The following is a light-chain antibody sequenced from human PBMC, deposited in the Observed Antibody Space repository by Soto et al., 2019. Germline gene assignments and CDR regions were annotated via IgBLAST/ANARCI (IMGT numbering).Light chain of an antibody. CDR3: QQYQIDWT. CDR1: QRISRC. Sequence: DIQMTQSPSTLSASVGDRVSITCRASQRISRCLAWYQQKPGKAPTLLIYDASNLQGGVPSRFSGSGSGTEFTLTISSLQPDDFAIYYCQQYQIDWTFGQGTKVDIK. CDR2: DAS. V-gene: IGKV1-5*01. J-gene: IGKJ1*01.